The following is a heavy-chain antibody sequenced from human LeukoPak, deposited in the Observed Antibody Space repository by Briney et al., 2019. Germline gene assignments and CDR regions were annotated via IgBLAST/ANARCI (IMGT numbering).Heavy chain of an antibody. CDR1: GFTFSNYG. D-gene: IGHD5-18*01. CDR3: AKDAGYSYGHFDY. Sequence: GGSLRLSCAASGFTFSNYGMNWVRQAPGKGLEWVSRISGTGGTTFYADSVKGRFTISRDNSKNTLYLQMNSLRAEDTALYYCAKDAGYSYGHFDYWGQGTLVTVSS. CDR2: ISGTGGTT. J-gene: IGHJ4*02. V-gene: IGHV3-23*01.